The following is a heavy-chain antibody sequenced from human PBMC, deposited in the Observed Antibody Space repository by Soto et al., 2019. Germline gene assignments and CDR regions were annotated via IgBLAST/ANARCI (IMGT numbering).Heavy chain of an antibody. CDR1: GFTFSSYS. CDR2: ISSSSSTI. J-gene: IGHJ6*03. V-gene: IGHV3-48*01. CDR3: ARDYPTSTRYPTLYYYYYYYMDV. Sequence: GGSLRLSCAASGFTFSSYSMNWVRQAPGKGLEWVSYISSSSSTIYYADSVKGRFTISRDNAKNSLYLQMNSLRAEDTAVYYCARDYPTSTRYPTLYYYYYYYMDVWGKGTTVTVSS. D-gene: IGHD3-9*01.